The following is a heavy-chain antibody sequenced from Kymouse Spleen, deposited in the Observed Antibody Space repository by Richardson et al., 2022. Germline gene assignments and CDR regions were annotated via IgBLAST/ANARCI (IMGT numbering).Heavy chain of an antibody. V-gene: IGHV4-34*01. CDR1: GGSFSGYY. CDR2: INHSGST. CDR3: ARRGAARGYFDY. Sequence: QVQLQQWGAGLLKPSETLSLTCAVYGGSFSGYYWSWIRQPPGKGLEWIGEINHSGSTNYNPSLKSRVTISVDTSKNQFSLKLSSVTAADTAVYYCARRGAARGYFDYWGQGTLVTVSS. D-gene: IGHD6-6*01. J-gene: IGHJ4*02.